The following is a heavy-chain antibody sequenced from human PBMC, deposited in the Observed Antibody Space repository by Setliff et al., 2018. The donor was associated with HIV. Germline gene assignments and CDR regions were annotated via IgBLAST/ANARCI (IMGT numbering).Heavy chain of an antibody. Sequence: PSETLSLTCTVSGGSISSGSYYWSWIRQPPGKGLEWIGSIYYSGSTNYNPSLKSRVTISVDTSKNQFSLKLSSVTAADTAVYYCARGVKLGWYFDFWGQGTLVTVSS. J-gene: IGHJ4*02. CDR1: GGSISSGSYY. CDR2: IYYSGST. V-gene: IGHV4-39*07. D-gene: IGHD7-27*01. CDR3: ARGVKLGWYFDF.